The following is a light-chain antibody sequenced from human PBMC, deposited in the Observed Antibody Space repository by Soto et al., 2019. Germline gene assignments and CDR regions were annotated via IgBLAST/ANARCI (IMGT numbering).Light chain of an antibody. CDR3: QSYDSSLSGLYV. Sequence: QSVLTQAPSVYGAPGQRVTISCTESSSNIGAGYDVHWYQQLPGTAPKLLIYGNSNRPSGVPDRFSGSKSGTSASLAITGLQAEDEADYYCQSYDSSLSGLYVFGTGTKVTVL. CDR1: SSNIGAGYD. CDR2: GNS. J-gene: IGLJ1*01. V-gene: IGLV1-40*01.